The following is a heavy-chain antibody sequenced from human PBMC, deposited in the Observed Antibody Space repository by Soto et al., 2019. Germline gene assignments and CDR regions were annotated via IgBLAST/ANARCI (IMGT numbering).Heavy chain of an antibody. CDR3: AREIFGVIISGGRDAFDI. Sequence: ASVKVSCKASGGTFSTYAISWVRQAPGQGLEWMGGIIPIFGTAKYAQKFQGRVTITADESTSTAYMELSSLRSEDTAVYYCAREIFGVIISGGRDAFDIWGHGTMVTVSS. CDR2: IIPIFGTA. CDR1: GGTFSTYA. D-gene: IGHD3-3*01. J-gene: IGHJ3*02. V-gene: IGHV1-69*13.